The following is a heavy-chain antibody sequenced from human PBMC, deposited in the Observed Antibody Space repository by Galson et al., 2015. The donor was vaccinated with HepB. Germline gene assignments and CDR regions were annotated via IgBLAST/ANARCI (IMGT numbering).Heavy chain of an antibody. CDR2: ISGYNGHT. J-gene: IGHJ4*02. Sequence: SVKVSCKASGSTFTSYVISWVRQAPGQGLEWLGRISGYNGHTNYAQNLQNKVTMTTDTSTSTAYLELRRLKSDDTAIYYCARGGTGSDDWGQGCLVTVAS. V-gene: IGHV1-18*04. CDR3: ARGGTGSDD. CDR1: GSTFTSYV. D-gene: IGHD6-19*01.